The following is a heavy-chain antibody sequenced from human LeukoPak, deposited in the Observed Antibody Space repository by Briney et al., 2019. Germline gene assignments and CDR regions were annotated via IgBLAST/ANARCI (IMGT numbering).Heavy chain of an antibody. D-gene: IGHD2-15*01. CDR2: ISYDGRNE. CDR1: GFTFSSYG. J-gene: IGHJ4*02. Sequence: GGSLRLSCAASGFTFSSYGMHWVRQAPGKGPEWVAVISYDGRNEYYADSVRGRFTISRDNSKNTVYLQMNSLRPEDTAVYYCASDRAYCSGGSCYSGLDYWGQGTLVTVSS. CDR3: ASDRAYCSGGSCYSGLDY. V-gene: IGHV3-30*04.